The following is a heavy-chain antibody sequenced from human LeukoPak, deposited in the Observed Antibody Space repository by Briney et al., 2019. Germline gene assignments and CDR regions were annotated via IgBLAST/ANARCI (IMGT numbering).Heavy chain of an antibody. V-gene: IGHV3-30*02. Sequence: GGSLRLSCAASGFTFSSYGMHWVRQAPGKGLEWVAFIRYDGSNKYYADSVKGRFTISRDNSKNTLYLQMNSLRAEDTAVYYCAKDRNIVVVPAAMGYFDYWGQGTLVTVSS. CDR1: GFTFSSYG. CDR2: IRYDGSNK. CDR3: AKDRNIVVVPAAMGYFDY. J-gene: IGHJ4*02. D-gene: IGHD2-2*01.